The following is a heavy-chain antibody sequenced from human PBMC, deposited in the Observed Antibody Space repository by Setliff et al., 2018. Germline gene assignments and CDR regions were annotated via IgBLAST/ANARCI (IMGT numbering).Heavy chain of an antibody. CDR1: GYTFTSYD. Sequence: ASVKVSCKASGYTFTSYDINWVRQATGQGLEWMGWMNPNSGDTGYAQKFQGRVTMTRNTSISTAYMELSSLRSEDTAVYYCARGYRVRGVIITVPFGYWGQGTLVTVSS. D-gene: IGHD3-10*01. CDR2: MNPNSGDT. V-gene: IGHV1-8*01. J-gene: IGHJ4*02. CDR3: ARGYRVRGVIITVPFGY.